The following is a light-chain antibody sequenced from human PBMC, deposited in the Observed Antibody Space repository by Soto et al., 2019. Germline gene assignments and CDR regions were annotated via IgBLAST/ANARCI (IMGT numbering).Light chain of an antibody. CDR2: EVS. CDR3: TSYSRYSVLV. CDR1: SSDIGGYKY. V-gene: IGLV2-14*01. J-gene: IGLJ3*02. Sequence: ALTQPASVSGSPGQSITISCTGTSSDIGGYKYVSWYQQYPGKAPKLIIFEVSNRPSGVSNRFSGSNSGNTASLTISGLQAEDEADYYCTSYSRYSVLVFGGGTKVTV.